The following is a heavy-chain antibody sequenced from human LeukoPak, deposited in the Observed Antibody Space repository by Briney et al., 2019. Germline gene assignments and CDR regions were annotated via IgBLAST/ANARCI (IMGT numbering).Heavy chain of an antibody. Sequence: GGSLRLSCAASGFTFSTYAMTWVRQAPGKGLEWVSSISSTSTYISYADSVKGRFTISRDNAKNSLYLQMNSLRAEDTAVYYCARGGGNFDYWGQGTLVTVSS. J-gene: IGHJ4*02. CDR1: GFTFSTYA. CDR3: ARGGGNFDY. D-gene: IGHD2-15*01. CDR2: ISSTSTYI. V-gene: IGHV3-21*01.